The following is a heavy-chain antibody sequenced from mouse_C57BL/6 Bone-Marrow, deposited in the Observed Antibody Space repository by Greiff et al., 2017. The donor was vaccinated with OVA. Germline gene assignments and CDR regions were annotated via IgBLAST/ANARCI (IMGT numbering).Heavy chain of an antibody. CDR1: GYTFTDYY. CDR2: IFPGSGST. J-gene: IGHJ4*01. D-gene: IGHD3-2*02. Sequence: QVQLQQSGPELVKPGASVKISCKASGYTFTDYYINWVKQRPGQGLEWIGWIFPGSGSTYYNEKFKGKATLTVDKSSSTAYMLLSSLTSEDSAVYFCARRGEQLRLFYAMDYWGQGTSVTVSS. V-gene: IGHV1-75*01. CDR3: ARRGEQLRLFYAMDY.